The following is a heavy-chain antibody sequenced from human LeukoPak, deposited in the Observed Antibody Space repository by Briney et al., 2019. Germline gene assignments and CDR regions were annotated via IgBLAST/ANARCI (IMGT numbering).Heavy chain of an antibody. D-gene: IGHD3-10*01. J-gene: IGHJ4*02. Sequence: SETLSLTCTVSGGSISSYYWSWLRQPPGKGLEWLGYIYYSGSTNYNPSLKSRVTISVDTSKNQFSLKLSSVTAADTAVYYCASHYYYGSGSYWGLDYWGQGTLVTVSS. V-gene: IGHV4-59*08. CDR2: IYYSGST. CDR1: GGSISSYY. CDR3: ASHYYYGSGSYWGLDY.